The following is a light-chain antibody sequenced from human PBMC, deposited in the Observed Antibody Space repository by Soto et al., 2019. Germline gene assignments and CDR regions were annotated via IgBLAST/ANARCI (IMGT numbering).Light chain of an antibody. CDR2: VNSDGSH. CDR3: QTWGTAIRV. V-gene: IGLV4-69*01. CDR1: SGHSSYD. Sequence: QSVLTQSPSASASLGASVKLTCTLSSGHSSYDIAWHQQQPEKGPRFLMKVNSDGSHDKGDGIPDRFSGSSSGAERYLTISSLQSDDEADFYCQTWGTAIRVFGGGTKLTVL. J-gene: IGLJ2*01.